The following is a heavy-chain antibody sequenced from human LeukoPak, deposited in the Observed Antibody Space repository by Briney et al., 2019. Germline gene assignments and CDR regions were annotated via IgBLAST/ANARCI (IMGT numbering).Heavy chain of an antibody. D-gene: IGHD3-10*01. CDR2: IYYSGST. J-gene: IGHJ3*02. CDR1: GGSISSSSYY. V-gene: IGHV4-39*01. CDR3: ARGGALWFGELFYDDAFDI. Sequence: PSETLSLTCTVSGGSISSSSYYWDWIRQPPGKGLEWIGSIYYSGSTYYNPSLKSRVTISVDTSKNQFSLKLSSVTAADTAVYYCARGGALWFGELFYDDAFDIWGQGTMVTVSS.